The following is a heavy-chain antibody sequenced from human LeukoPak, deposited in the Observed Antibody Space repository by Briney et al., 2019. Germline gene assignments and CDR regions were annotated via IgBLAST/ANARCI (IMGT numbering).Heavy chain of an antibody. J-gene: IGHJ3*02. CDR3: ARDQSRARAFDI. CDR2: ISSSSSTT. V-gene: IGHV3-48*04. Sequence: GGSLRLSCAASGFTFSSYAMSWVRQAPGKGLEWVSYISSSSSTTYYADSVKGRFTISRENAKNSLYLQMNSLRAEDTAVYYCARDQSRARAFDIWGQGTLVTVSS. CDR1: GFTFSSYA.